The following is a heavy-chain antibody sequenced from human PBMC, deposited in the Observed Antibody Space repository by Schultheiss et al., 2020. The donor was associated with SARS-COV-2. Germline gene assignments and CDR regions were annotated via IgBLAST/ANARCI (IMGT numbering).Heavy chain of an antibody. CDR1: GGSFSGYY. J-gene: IGHJ4*02. V-gene: IGHV4-34*01. D-gene: IGHD3-9*01. CDR3: ARRDELRYFDWSPFDY. Sequence: SQTLSLTCAVYGGSFSGYYWSWIRQPPGKGLEWIGEINHSGSTNYNPSLKSRVTISVDTSKNQFSLKLSSVTAADTAVYYCARRDELRYFDWSPFDYWGQGNLVTVSS. CDR2: INHSGST.